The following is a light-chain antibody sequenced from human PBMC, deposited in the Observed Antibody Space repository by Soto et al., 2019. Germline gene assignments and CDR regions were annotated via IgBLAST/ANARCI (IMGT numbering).Light chain of an antibody. CDR2: EVN. CDR1: ISDVGGYNY. V-gene: IGLV2-8*01. CDR3: SSYAGSSNV. J-gene: IGLJ1*01. Sequence: SVPTPPPSGCGSPGQSAAISCTGTISDVGGYNYVSWYQQHPGKAPKLMIYEVNKRPSGVPDRFSGSKSGNTASLTVSGLQAEDEADYYCSSYAGSSNVFGTGTKVT.